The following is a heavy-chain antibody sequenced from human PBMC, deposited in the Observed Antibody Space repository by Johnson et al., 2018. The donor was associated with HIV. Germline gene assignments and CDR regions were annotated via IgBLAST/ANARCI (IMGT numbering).Heavy chain of an antibody. CDR2: ISWNSGSI. V-gene: IGHV3-9*01. D-gene: IGHD3-22*01. CDR3: ARGDDSSAWGAFDI. CDR1: GFTFDDYA. Sequence: EVQLVESGGGLVQPGRSLRLSCAASGFTFDDYAMHWVRQAPGKGLECVSGISWNSGSIVYADSVKGRFTISRDNAKNTLYFQMNSLRAEDTAVYYCARGDDSSAWGAFDIWGQGTMVTVSS. J-gene: IGHJ3*02.